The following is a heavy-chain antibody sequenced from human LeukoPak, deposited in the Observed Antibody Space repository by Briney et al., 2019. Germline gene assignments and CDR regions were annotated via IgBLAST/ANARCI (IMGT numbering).Heavy chain of an antibody. Sequence: GGSLRLSCAASGFTFDDYAMHWVRKAPGKGLEWVSGISWNSGSIGYADSVKGRFTISRDNAKNSLYLQMNSLRAEDTALYYSAKDKGHDYGDYVLDPWGQGTLVTVSS. D-gene: IGHD4-17*01. CDR3: AKDKGHDYGDYVLDP. V-gene: IGHV3-9*01. CDR2: ISWNSGSI. CDR1: GFTFDDYA. J-gene: IGHJ5*02.